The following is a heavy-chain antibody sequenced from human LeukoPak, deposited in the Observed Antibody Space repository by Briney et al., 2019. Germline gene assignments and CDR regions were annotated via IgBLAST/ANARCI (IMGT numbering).Heavy chain of an antibody. V-gene: IGHV3-72*01. CDR3: TTALWFGGNYFDY. D-gene: IGHD3-10*01. J-gene: IGHJ4*02. Sequence: HPGGSLRLSCTASGFPFSDYYIDWVRQAPGKGLEWVGRSRPKANGYTTDYAASVKGRFSISRDDSKNSLDLQMNSLKTEDTAVYYCTTALWFGGNYFDYWGQGTLVTVSS. CDR2: SRPKANGYTT. CDR1: GFPFSDYY.